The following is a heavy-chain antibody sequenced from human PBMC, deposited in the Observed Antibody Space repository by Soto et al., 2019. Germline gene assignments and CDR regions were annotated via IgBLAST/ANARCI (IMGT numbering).Heavy chain of an antibody. CDR2: IIPIFGTA. V-gene: IGHV1-69*01. D-gene: IGHD6-6*01. CDR1: GGTFSSYA. CDR3: ASDQSTAADSGIYV. J-gene: IGHJ6*02. Sequence: QVQLVQSGAEVKKPGSSVRVSCKASGGTFSSYAISWVRQAPGQGLEWMGGIIPIFGTANYAQKFQGRLTITADGSTNAVAMVLSSLPAEETAVYYCASDQSTAADSGIYVWGQGTPVTVSS.